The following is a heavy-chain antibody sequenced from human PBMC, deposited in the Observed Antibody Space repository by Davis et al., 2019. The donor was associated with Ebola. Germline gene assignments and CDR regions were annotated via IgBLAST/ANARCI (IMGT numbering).Heavy chain of an antibody. CDR2: TNPNSGGT. CDR1: GYTFTGYY. D-gene: IGHD6-13*01. V-gene: IGHV1-2*06. J-gene: IGHJ6*04. Sequence: AASVKVSCKASGYTFTGYYMHWVRQAPGQGLEWMGRTNPNSGGTNYAQKFQGRVTMTRDTSISTAYMELSRLRSDDTALYYCAKDKVAAAGSYYYGMDVWGKGTTVTVSS. CDR3: AKDKVAAAGSYYYGMDV.